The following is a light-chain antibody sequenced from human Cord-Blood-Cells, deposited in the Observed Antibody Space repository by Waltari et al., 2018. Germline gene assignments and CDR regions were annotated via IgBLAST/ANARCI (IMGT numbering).Light chain of an antibody. CDR3: CSYAGSSIWV. Sequence: QSALTQPASVSGSPGQSITISCTGTSSDVGSYNLVSWYQQHPGKAPKLMFYEGSKRPAGVSNRVSGSESGNTASLTISGLQAEDEADYYCCSYAGSSIWVFGGGTKLTVL. V-gene: IGLV2-23*01. J-gene: IGLJ3*02. CDR2: EGS. CDR1: SSDVGSYNL.